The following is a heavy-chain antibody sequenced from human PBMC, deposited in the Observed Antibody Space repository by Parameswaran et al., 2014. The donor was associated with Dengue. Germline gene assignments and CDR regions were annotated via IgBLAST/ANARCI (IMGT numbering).Heavy chain of an antibody. CDR2: ISSSSSYI. Sequence: WIRQPPGKGLEWVSSISSSSSYIYYADSVKGRFTISRDNAKNSLYLQMNSLRAEDTAVYYCARDRMAYRALIDYWGQGTLVTVSS. CDR3: ARDRMAYRALIDY. V-gene: IGHV3-21*01. J-gene: IGHJ4*02. D-gene: IGHD5-24*01.